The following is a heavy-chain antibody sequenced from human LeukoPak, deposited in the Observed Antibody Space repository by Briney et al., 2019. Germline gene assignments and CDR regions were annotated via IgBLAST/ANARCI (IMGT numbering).Heavy chain of an antibody. D-gene: IGHD3-22*01. J-gene: IGHJ6*02. CDR2: ISPYRGDT. Sequence: ASVPVSCKASGYTFNSYGISWVRQAPGQGLEWMGWISPYRGDTEYAQKIQGRVSMTTDTSTSTAYMELRSLRSDDTAVYYCARQVLIVGGRYGMDVWGQGTTIIVSS. CDR1: GYTFNSYG. V-gene: IGHV1-18*01. CDR3: ARQVLIVGGRYGMDV.